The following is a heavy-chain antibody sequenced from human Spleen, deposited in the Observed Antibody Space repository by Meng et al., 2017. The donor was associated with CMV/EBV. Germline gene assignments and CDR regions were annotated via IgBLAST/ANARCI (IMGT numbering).Heavy chain of an antibody. CDR1: GGSFSGYY. Sequence: QLQQWGAGLWKPSETLALTCAVYGGSFSGYYWSWIRQPPGKGLEWIGEINHSGSTNYNPSLKSRVTISVDTSKNQFSLKLSSVTAADTAVYYCARYAWHSMMPFDYWGQGTLVTVSS. D-gene: IGHD3-22*01. J-gene: IGHJ4*02. CDR3: ARYAWHSMMPFDY. CDR2: INHSGST. V-gene: IGHV4-34*01.